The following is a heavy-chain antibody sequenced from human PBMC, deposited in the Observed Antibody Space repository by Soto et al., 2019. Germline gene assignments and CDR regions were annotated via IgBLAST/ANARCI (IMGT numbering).Heavy chain of an antibody. CDR2: IIPILGIA. Sequence: QVQLVQSGAEVKKPGSSVKVSCKASGGTFSSYTISWVRQAPGQGLEWMGRIIPILGIANYAQKFKGRVTITAEKSTSTAYMELSSLRSEDTAVYYCARPHSSSWSFDPWGQGTLVTVSS. J-gene: IGHJ5*02. CDR1: GGTFSSYT. V-gene: IGHV1-69*02. D-gene: IGHD6-13*01. CDR3: ARPHSSSWSFDP.